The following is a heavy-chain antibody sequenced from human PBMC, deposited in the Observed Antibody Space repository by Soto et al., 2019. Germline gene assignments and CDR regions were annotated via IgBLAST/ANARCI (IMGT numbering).Heavy chain of an antibody. D-gene: IGHD5-18*01. Sequence: QVQLVESGGGVVQPGMSLRLSCAASGFTFSSYGMHWVRQAPGKGLEWVAVISYDGSNKYYADSVKGRFTISRDNSKHTLYLQMNSLRAEDTAVYYCAKNAGPRRRLPIDYWGQGTLFTVSS. CDR1: GFTFSSYG. J-gene: IGHJ4*02. V-gene: IGHV3-30*18. CDR3: AKNAGPRRRLPIDY. CDR2: ISYDGSNK.